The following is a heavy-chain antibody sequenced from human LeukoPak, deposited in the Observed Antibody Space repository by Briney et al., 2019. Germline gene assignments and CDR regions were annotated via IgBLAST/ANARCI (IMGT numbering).Heavy chain of an antibody. CDR1: GFTFSSYV. D-gene: IGHD3-16*01. V-gene: IGHV3-23*01. J-gene: IGHJ4*02. CDR3: AKDGGSLGEVRD. CDR2: ISDSGDGT. Sequence: GGSLRLSCAASGFTFSSYVMNWVRQAPGKGLEWVSSISDSGDGTYFADSVKGRFTISRDNSKNTLHLQMNSLRVEDTAVYYCAKDGGSLGEVRDWGQGTLVTVSS.